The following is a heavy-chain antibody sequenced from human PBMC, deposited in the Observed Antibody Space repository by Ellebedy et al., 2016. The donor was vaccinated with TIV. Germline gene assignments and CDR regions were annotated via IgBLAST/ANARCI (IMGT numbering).Heavy chain of an antibody. D-gene: IGHD2-15*01. V-gene: IGHV3-9*01. J-gene: IGHJ3*02. CDR1: GFTFDDYA. Sequence: GGSLRLXCAASGFTFDDYAMHWVRQAPGKGLEWVSGISWNSGSIGYADSVKGRFTISRDNAKNSLYLQMNSLRAEDTALYYCAKDGGYCSGGSCYSHAFDIWGQGTMVTVSS. CDR3: AKDGGYCSGGSCYSHAFDI. CDR2: ISWNSGSI.